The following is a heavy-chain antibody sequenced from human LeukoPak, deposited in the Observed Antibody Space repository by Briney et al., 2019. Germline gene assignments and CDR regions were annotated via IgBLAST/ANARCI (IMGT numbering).Heavy chain of an antibody. Sequence: SETLSLTCAVYGGSFSGYYWSWIRQPPGKGLEWIGEINHSGSTNYNPSLKSRVTISVDTSKNQFSLKLSSVTAADTAVYYCASSSGRGDFDIWGQGKMVTVSS. CDR2: INHSGST. D-gene: IGHD6-19*01. CDR3: ASSSGRGDFDI. CDR1: GGSFSGYY. V-gene: IGHV4-34*01. J-gene: IGHJ3*02.